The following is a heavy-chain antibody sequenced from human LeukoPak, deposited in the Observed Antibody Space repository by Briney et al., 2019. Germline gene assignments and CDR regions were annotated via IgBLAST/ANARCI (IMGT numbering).Heavy chain of an antibody. J-gene: IGHJ4*02. CDR3: ASQLGYCSSTSCLDY. D-gene: IGHD2-2*01. V-gene: IGHV4-34*01. CDR1: GGSFSGYY. CDR2: INHSGST. Sequence: PSETLSLTCAVYGGSFSGYYWSWIRQPPGKGLEWIGEINHSGSTNYNPSLKSRVTISVDTSKNQFSLKLNSVTAADTAVYYCASQLGYCSSTSCLDYWGQGTLVTVSS.